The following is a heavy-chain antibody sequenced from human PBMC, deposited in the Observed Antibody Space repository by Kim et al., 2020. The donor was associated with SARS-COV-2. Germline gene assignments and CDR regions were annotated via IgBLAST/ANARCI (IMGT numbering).Heavy chain of an antibody. J-gene: IGHJ4*02. CDR3: ARSSSGTFDY. CDR2: YN. V-gene: IGHV6-1*01. D-gene: IGHD3-10*01. Sequence: YNDSAVSVTSRITINPDTSKNQFSLQLNSVTPEDTAVYYCARSSSGTFDYWGQGTLVTVSS.